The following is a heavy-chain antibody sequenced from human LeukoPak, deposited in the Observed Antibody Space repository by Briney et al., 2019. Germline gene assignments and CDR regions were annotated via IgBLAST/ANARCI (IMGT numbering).Heavy chain of an antibody. D-gene: IGHD3-10*01. CDR3: ARAVLGYYYGSGSYYNWFDP. Sequence: SETLSLTCTVSGGSISSYYWSWIRQPPGKGLEWIGDIYYSGSTYYNPSLKSRVPISVDTSKNQCSLELSSVAAADTAVYYCARAVLGYYYGSGSYYNWFDPWGQGTLVTVSS. CDR1: GGSISSYY. V-gene: IGHV4-59*01. CDR2: IYYSGST. J-gene: IGHJ5*02.